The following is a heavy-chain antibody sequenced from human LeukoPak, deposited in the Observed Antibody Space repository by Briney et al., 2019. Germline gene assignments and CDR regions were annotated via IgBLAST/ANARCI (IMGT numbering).Heavy chain of an antibody. CDR3: ASTQIQYDILTGYTKRNYYYYMDV. J-gene: IGHJ6*03. CDR1: GFAFSSYA. V-gene: IGHV3-23*01. Sequence: GGSLRLSCAASGFAFSSYAMSWVRQAPGKGLEWVSAISGSGGSTYYADSVKGRFTISRDNSKNTLYLQMNSLRAEDTAVYYCASTQIQYDILTGYTKRNYYYYMDVWGKGTTVTVSS. D-gene: IGHD3-9*01. CDR2: ISGSGGST.